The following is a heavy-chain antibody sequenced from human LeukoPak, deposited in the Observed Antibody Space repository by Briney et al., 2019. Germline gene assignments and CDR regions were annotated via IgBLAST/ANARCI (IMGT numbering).Heavy chain of an antibody. CDR2: ISSSSSYI. CDR3: ARGGEPFYYYMDV. J-gene: IGHJ6*03. CDR1: GFTFSSYS. V-gene: IGHV3-21*01. D-gene: IGHD4-17*01. Sequence: GGSLRLSCAASGFTFSSYSMNWVRQAPGKGLEWVSSISSSSSYIYYADSVKGRFTISRDNAKNSLYLQMNSLRAEDTAVYYCARGGEPFYYYMDVWGKGATVTVSS.